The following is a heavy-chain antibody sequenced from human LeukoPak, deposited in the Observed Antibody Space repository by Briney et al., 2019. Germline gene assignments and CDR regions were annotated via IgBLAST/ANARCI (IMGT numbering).Heavy chain of an antibody. D-gene: IGHD1-1*01. V-gene: IGHV4-59*01. CDR2: IYYSGST. CDR1: GGSISSYY. CDR3: ARSTGTGYYYYYMDV. Sequence: PSETLSLTCTVSGGSISSYYWSWIRQPPGKGLEWIGYIYYSGSTNYNPSLKSRVTISVDTSKNQFSLKLSSVTAADTAVYYCARSTGTGYYYYYMDVWGKGTTVTASS. J-gene: IGHJ6*03.